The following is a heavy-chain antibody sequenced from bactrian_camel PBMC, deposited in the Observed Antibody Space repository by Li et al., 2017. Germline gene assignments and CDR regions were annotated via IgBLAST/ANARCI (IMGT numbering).Heavy chain of an antibody. D-gene: IGHD3*01. V-gene: IGHV3S63*01. CDR1: GTGDGSELKC. CDR3: AAGDPLSFDGMGSALALRASEYNY. CDR2: IWSSGGSP. J-gene: IGHJ4*01. Sequence: HVQLVESGGGSVQAGGSLTLSCAASGTGDGSELKCMAWFRQAPGQEREGVARIWSSGGSPSIADSVKGRFTISQDIAKRTVYLQMNSLKFEDTAKYYCAAGDPLSFDGMGSALALRASEYNYWGKGTQVTVS.